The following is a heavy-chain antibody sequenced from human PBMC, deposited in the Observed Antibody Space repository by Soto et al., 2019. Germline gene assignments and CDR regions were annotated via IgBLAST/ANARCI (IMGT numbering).Heavy chain of an antibody. J-gene: IGHJ1*01. CDR2: ISSRSDYI. D-gene: IGHD6-19*01. CDR3: ARDRSADRFVQYFQH. V-gene: IGHV3-21*01. CDR1: GFIFSSYS. Sequence: EVQLVESGGGLVQRGGSLRLSCAASGFIFSSYSMVWVRQVPGKGLEWVSSISSRSDYIYYADSVKGRFTISRDNSQNSLYLQMNSLTSDDTAVYYCARDRSADRFVQYFQHWGPGTLVTVSS.